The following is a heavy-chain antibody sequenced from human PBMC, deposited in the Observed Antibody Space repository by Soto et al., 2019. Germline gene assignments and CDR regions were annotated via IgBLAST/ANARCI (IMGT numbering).Heavy chain of an antibody. CDR1: GGXISVSSYY. CDR3: ARHVRSGWYIFDY. Sequence: SETLSLTCTVSGGXISVSSYYWGWIRQPPGKGLEWIGSIYFTGSTAYNPSLKSRVTMSVDTSKNQFSLKLSSVTAADTAVYYCARHVRSGWYIFDYWGQGTLVTVSS. J-gene: IGHJ4*02. V-gene: IGHV4-39*01. D-gene: IGHD6-19*01. CDR2: IYFTGST.